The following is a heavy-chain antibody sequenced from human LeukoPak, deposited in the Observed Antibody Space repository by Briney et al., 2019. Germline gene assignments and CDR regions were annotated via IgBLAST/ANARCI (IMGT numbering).Heavy chain of an antibody. CDR1: GFTFSSYG. CDR2: IWYDGSNK. D-gene: IGHD2-2*01. V-gene: IGHV3-33*01. Sequence: GRSLRLSCAASGFTFSSYGMHWVRQAPGKGLEWVAVIWYDGSNKYYADSVKGRFTISRGNSKNTLYLQMNSLRAEDTAVYYCARDSLGYCSSTSCSDAFDIWGQGTMVTVSS. J-gene: IGHJ3*02. CDR3: ARDSLGYCSSTSCSDAFDI.